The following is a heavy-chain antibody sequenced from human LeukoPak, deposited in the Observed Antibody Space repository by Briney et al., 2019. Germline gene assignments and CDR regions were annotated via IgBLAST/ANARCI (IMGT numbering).Heavy chain of an antibody. CDR2: IYPGDSDT. D-gene: IGHD6-19*01. J-gene: IGHJ5*02. V-gene: IGHV5-51*01. CDR1: GYSFTSCW. Sequence: GESLKISCKGSGYSFTSCWIAWVRQMPGKGLEWMGIIYPGDSDTRYSPSFQGQVTISADKSISTAYLQWSSLKASDTAMYYCARYSVAGTCWFDPWGQGTLVTVSS. CDR3: ARYSVAGTCWFDP.